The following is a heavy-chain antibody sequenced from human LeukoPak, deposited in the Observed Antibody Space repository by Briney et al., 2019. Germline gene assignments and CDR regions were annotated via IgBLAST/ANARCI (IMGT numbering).Heavy chain of an antibody. Sequence: SETLSLTCAVYDESFSDYYWTWIRQPPGKGLEWIGEINHSGSTNFNPSLKSRVTMSVDTSKNQFSLKLTSVIAADTAVYYCARAKNNCGADCYSPSFFDYWGQGTLVTVSS. D-gene: IGHD2-21*01. V-gene: IGHV4-34*01. CDR1: DESFSDYY. J-gene: IGHJ4*02. CDR3: ARAKNNCGADCYSPSFFDY. CDR2: INHSGST.